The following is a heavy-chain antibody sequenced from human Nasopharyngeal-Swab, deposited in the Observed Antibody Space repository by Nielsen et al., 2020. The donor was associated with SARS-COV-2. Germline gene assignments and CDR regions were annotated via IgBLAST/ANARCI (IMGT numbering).Heavy chain of an antibody. V-gene: IGHV2-70*11. J-gene: IGHJ4*02. Sequence: SGPTLVKPTQTLTLTCTFSGFSLSTSGMCVRWIRQPPGKALEWLARIDWDDDKYYSTSLKTRLTISKGTSKNQVVLTMTNMDPVDTATYYCAWIPLISSHQVYFDYWGQGTLVTVSS. CDR2: IDWDDDK. CDR3: AWIPLISSHQVYFDY. D-gene: IGHD6-6*01. CDR1: GFSLSTSGMC.